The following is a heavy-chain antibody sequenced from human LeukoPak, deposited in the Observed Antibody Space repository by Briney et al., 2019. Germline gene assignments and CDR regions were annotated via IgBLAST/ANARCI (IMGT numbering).Heavy chain of an antibody. CDR3: TRTGGYYSPFFDY. D-gene: IGHD3-22*01. Sequence: GGSLRLSCTASGFTFGDYAMSWVRQAPGKGLEWVGFIRSKAYGGTTEYAASVKGRFTISRDDSKSNAYLQMNSLKTEDTAVYYCTRTGGYYSPFFDYWGQGTLVTVSS. CDR1: GFTFGDYA. J-gene: IGHJ4*02. CDR2: IRSKAYGGTT. V-gene: IGHV3-49*04.